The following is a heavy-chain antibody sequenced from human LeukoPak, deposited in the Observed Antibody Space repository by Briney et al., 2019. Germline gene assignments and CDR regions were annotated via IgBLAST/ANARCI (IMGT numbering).Heavy chain of an antibody. J-gene: IGHJ4*02. CDR1: GGSFSGYY. V-gene: IGHV4-34*01. D-gene: IGHD2-2*01. CDR3: ARGRRQGYCSSTSCPSLFDY. Sequence: SETLSLTCAVYGGSFSGYYWSWIRQPPGKGLEWIGEINHSGSTNYNPSLKSRVTISVDTSKNQFSLELSSVTAADTAVYYCARGRRQGYCSSTSCPSLFDYWGQGTLVTVSS. CDR2: INHSGST.